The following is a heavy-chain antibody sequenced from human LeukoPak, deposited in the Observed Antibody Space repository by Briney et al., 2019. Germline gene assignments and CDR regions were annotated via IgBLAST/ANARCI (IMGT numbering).Heavy chain of an antibody. V-gene: IGHV1-2*02. CDR3: ARDPGANYFDY. Sequence: ASGKVSCKASGYTFTGHYMHWVRQAPGQGVEWMGWINPNSGATNFAQKFQGRVTMTSDTSITTAYMELRWLRSDDTAVYYCARDPGANYFDYWGQGTLVTVSS. CDR2: INPNSGAT. J-gene: IGHJ4*02. CDR1: GYTFTGHY.